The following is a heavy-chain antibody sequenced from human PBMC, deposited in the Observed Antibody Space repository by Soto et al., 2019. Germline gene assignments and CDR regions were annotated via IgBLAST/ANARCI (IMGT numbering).Heavy chain of an antibody. CDR1: GFTFSNAW. CDR2: IKSKTDGGTT. Sequence: GGSLRLSCAASGFTFSNAWMSWVRQAPGKGLEWVGRIKSKTDGGTTDYAAPVKGRFTISRDDSKNTLYLQMNSLKTEDTAVYYCTTEFLVEWLFEVPYWGQGTLVTVSS. D-gene: IGHD3-3*01. CDR3: TTEFLVEWLFEVPY. J-gene: IGHJ4*02. V-gene: IGHV3-15*01.